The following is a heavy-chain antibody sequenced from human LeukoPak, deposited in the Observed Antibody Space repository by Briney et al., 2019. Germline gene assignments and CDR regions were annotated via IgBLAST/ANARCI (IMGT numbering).Heavy chain of an antibody. CDR3: AKGAAAGKVDWFDP. Sequence: GGSLRLSCAASGFTFSNFAMMWVRQAPGTGLQWVSTITGYGAAFYADSVRGRFTIFRDTSMNTLFLQMNSLGAEDTAVYYCAKGAAAGKVDWFDPWGQGTLVTVSS. D-gene: IGHD6-13*01. J-gene: IGHJ5*02. CDR1: GFTFSNFA. V-gene: IGHV3-23*01. CDR2: ITGYGAA.